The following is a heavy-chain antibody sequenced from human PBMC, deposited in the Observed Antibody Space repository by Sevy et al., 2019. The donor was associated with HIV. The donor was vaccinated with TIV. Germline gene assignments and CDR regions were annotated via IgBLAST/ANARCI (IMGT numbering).Heavy chain of an antibody. CDR3: ATAPGYYDSAPCDY. Sequence: GGSLRLSCAVSGFTCNNAWMNWVRQAPGTGLQWVGLIKSKIDGETTDYAAPVKGRFTIARDDSKNTLYLQMNSLKIEDTAVYYCATAPGYYDSAPCDYWAPGTLVTASS. D-gene: IGHD3-22*01. J-gene: IGHJ4*02. CDR1: GFTCNNAW. V-gene: IGHV3-15*01. CDR2: IKSKIDGETT.